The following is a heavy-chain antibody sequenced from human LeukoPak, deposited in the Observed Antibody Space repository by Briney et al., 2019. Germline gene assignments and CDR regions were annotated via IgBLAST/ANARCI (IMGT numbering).Heavy chain of an antibody. CDR3: ARDPGAVTTPSKWFDP. V-gene: IGHV3-21*01. D-gene: IGHD4-17*01. CDR1: GFTFTSYS. Sequence: GGSLRLSCAASGFTFTSYSMNWVRQAPGRGLEWVSSLRWSSTYIYYADPVKGRYTISRDNAKNSLYLQMNSLRAEDTAVYYCARDPGAVTTPSKWFDPWGQGTLVPVSS. CDR2: LRWSSTYI. J-gene: IGHJ5*02.